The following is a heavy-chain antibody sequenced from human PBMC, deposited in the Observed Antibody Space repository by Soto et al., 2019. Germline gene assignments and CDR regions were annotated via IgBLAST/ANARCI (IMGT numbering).Heavy chain of an antibody. V-gene: IGHV3-7*01. CDR3: ARDLYDFPFDS. D-gene: IGHD3-3*01. CDR1: GFTFSSYW. CDR2: IKQDGSGK. Sequence: EVQLVESGGGLVQPGGSLRLSCAASGFTFSSYWMSWVRQAPGKGLEWVANIKQDGSGKYYVDSVKGRFTISRDNAKNPLYLQMNSLRAEDTAVYYCARDLYDFPFDSWGQGTLVTVSS. J-gene: IGHJ4*02.